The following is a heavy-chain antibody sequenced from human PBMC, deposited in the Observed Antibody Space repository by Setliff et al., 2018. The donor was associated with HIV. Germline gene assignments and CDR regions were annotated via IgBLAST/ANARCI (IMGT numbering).Heavy chain of an antibody. D-gene: IGHD3-16*02. CDR2: LYYNGNT. J-gene: IGHJ4*02. CDR1: GGSISSGGYS. CDR3: ARSDYDYVWGSYRDPYYFDY. Sequence: PSETLSLTCAVSGGSISSGGYSWSWIRLPPGKGLEWIGTLYYNGNTNSNPSLKSRVTISVDTSKNRFSLKLSSVTAADTAVYYCARSDYDYVWGSYRDPYYFDYWGQGTLVTVSS. V-gene: IGHV4-61*08.